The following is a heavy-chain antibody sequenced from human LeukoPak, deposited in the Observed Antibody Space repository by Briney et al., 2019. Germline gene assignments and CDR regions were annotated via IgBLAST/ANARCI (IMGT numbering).Heavy chain of an antibody. Sequence: GGSLRLSCAASGFTFDDYAMHWVRQAPGKGLEWVSGISWNSGSIGYADSVKGRFTISRDNAKNSLYLQMNSLRAEDTALYYCAKVPTSTAVDTAMYGYWGQGTLVTVSS. J-gene: IGHJ4*02. V-gene: IGHV3-9*01. D-gene: IGHD5-18*01. CDR2: ISWNSGSI. CDR3: AKVPTSTAVDTAMYGY. CDR1: GFTFDDYA.